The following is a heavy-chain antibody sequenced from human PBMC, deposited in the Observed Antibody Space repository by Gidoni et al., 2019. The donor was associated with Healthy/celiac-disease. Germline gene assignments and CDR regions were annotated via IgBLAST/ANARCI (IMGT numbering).Heavy chain of an antibody. Sequence: QVQLVQSGAEVKKPGSSVKVSCKASGGNFSSYAISWVRQAPGQGLEWRGGIIPTFGTANYAQKFQGRVTITADESTSTAYMELSSLRSEDTAVYYGARGSVVAARPGDFDYWGQGTLVTVSS. D-gene: IGHD6-6*01. J-gene: IGHJ4*02. CDR2: IIPTFGTA. CDR3: ARGSVVAARPGDFDY. CDR1: GGNFSSYA. V-gene: IGHV1-69*01.